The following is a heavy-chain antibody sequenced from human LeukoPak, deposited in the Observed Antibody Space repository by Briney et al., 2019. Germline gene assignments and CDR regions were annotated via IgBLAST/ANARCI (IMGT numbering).Heavy chain of an antibody. CDR3: ARGYALYSGRYIDFDY. V-gene: IGHV1-2*02. J-gene: IGHJ4*02. D-gene: IGHD1-26*01. Sequence: ASVKVSCKASGYTFSGHYMHWVRQAPGQGLEWMGWIYPNSGGTNYAQKFQGRVTMTRDTSISTAYMELSRLRSDDTAVYYCARGYALYSGRYIDFDYWGQGTLVTVSS. CDR2: IYPNSGGT. CDR1: GYTFSGHY.